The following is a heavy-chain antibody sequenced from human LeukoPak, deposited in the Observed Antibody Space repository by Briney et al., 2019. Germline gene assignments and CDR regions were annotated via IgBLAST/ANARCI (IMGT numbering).Heavy chain of an antibody. D-gene: IGHD3-22*01. V-gene: IGHV3-21*01. Sequence: PGGSLRLSCAASGFTFSSYEMNWVRQAPGKGLEWVSSISSSSSYIYYADSVKGRFTISRDNAKNSLYLQMNSLRAEDTAVYYCAKDSYYYDSSGGYWGQGTLVTVSS. CDR1: GFTFSSYE. CDR2: ISSSSSYI. J-gene: IGHJ4*02. CDR3: AKDSYYYDSSGGY.